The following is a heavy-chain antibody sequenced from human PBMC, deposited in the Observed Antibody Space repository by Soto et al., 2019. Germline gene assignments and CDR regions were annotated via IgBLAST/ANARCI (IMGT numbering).Heavy chain of an antibody. CDR1: GFTFSAYA. V-gene: IGHV3-23*04. CDR3: AKPPGFNNVGPAYFDY. D-gene: IGHD1-26*01. J-gene: IGHJ4*02. CDR2: IRASAITT. Sequence: EVQLVDSGGGLVQPGESLRLSCAGSGFTFSAYAMSWVRQAPGKGLEWVSSIRASAITTYNTDSVRGRFTISRDNSRNTVYLQMNSLRAEDTAVYFCAKPPGFNNVGPAYFDYWGGGTRVTVSS.